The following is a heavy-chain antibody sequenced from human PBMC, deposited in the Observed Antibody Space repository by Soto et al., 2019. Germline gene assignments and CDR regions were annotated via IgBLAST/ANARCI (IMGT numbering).Heavy chain of an antibody. Sequence: EVQLVESGGGLVQPGGSLRLSCAASGFTFSSYSMNWVRQAPGKGLEWVSYIGSSGNTIYYADSVKGRFTISRDNVKNSLYLQMNSLRAEETAVYYCARQGIAVAVDYWGQGTLVTVSS. J-gene: IGHJ4*02. V-gene: IGHV3-48*01. CDR1: GFTFSSYS. CDR2: IGSSGNTI. CDR3: ARQGIAVAVDY. D-gene: IGHD6-19*01.